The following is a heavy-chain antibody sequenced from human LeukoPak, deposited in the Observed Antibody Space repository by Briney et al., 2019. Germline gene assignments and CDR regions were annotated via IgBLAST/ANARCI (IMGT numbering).Heavy chain of an antibody. J-gene: IGHJ4*02. D-gene: IGHD3-3*01. CDR2: ISGSGGST. CDR3: ANVPMYYGFWSGYSSHDY. V-gene: IGHV3-23*01. CDR1: GFTFSSYA. Sequence: GGSLRLSCAASGFTFSSYAMSWVRQAPGKGLEWVSAISGSGGSTYYADSVKGRFTISRDNSKNTLYLQMNSLRAEDTAVYYCANVPMYYGFWSGYSSHDYWGQGTLVTVSS.